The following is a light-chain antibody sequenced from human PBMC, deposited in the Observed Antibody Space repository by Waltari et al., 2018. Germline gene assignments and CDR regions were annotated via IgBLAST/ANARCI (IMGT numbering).Light chain of an antibody. CDR3: CSYAGNYLRV. V-gene: IGLV2-11*01. CDR1: RSDVGYYNY. J-gene: IGLJ2*01. Sequence: QAALTQPRPASGSPGYSVTIACTGTRSDVGYYNYVPWYQQQPGKAPKVIIYDVNERPSGVPDRFSGSKSGNTASLTISGLQAEDEADYYCCSYAGNYLRVFGGGTKLTVL. CDR2: DVN.